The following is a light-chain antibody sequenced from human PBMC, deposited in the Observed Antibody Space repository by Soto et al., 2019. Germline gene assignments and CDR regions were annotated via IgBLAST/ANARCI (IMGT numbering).Light chain of an antibody. CDR2: GAS. CDR3: QFYVNSPPMYP. J-gene: IGKJ2*01. V-gene: IGKV3-20*01. Sequence: EIVLTQSPGTLSLSPGERATLSCRAGQSVSSTYLAWYQQKPGQAPRLLIYGASSRATGIPDRFSGSGSGKDFPLTISTPEAEDFAVFYCQFYVNSPPMYPFGPGTKLEIK. CDR1: QSVSSTY.